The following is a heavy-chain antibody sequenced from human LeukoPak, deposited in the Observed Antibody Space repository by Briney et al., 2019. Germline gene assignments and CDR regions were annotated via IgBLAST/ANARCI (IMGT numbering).Heavy chain of an antibody. CDR2: IYNGGST. Sequence: AGGSLRLSCAASGFTVSSNYMSWVRQAPGKGLEWVSVIYNGGSTYYADSVKGRFTISRDNSKNTLYLQMNSLRAEDTAVYYCARLPSGYYFDYWGQGTLVTVSS. CDR3: ARLPSGYYFDY. J-gene: IGHJ4*02. V-gene: IGHV3-53*01. CDR1: GFTVSSNY.